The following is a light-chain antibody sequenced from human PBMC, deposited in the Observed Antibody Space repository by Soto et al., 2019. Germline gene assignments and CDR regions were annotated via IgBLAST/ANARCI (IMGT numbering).Light chain of an antibody. J-gene: IGLJ1*01. CDR3: SSYTSSSTYV. Sequence: QSVLTQPASLSGSPGQSTTISCTGTSGDVGGYNYVSWYQQHPGKAPKLMIYDVSNRPSGVSNRFSGSKSGNTASLTISGLQAEDEADYYCSSYTSSSTYVFGTGTKVTVL. CDR2: DVS. CDR1: SGDVGGYNY. V-gene: IGLV2-14*01.